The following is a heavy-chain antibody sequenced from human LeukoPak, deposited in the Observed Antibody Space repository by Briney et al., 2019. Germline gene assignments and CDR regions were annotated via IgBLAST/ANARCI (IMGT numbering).Heavy chain of an antibody. J-gene: IGHJ4*02. CDR3: ARDTYHTYYYGSGSYYNGFDY. CDR1: GFTFSSYA. V-gene: IGHV3-30*04. Sequence: GGSLRLSCAASGFTFSSYAMHWVRQAPGKGLEWVAVISYDGSNKYYADSVKGRFTISRDNSKNTLYLQMNSLRAEDTAVYHCARDTYHTYYYGSGSYYNGFDYWGQGTLVTVSS. D-gene: IGHD3-10*01. CDR2: ISYDGSNK.